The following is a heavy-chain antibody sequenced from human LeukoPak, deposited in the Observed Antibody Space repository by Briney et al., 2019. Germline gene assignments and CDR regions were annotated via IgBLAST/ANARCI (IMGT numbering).Heavy chain of an antibody. CDR1: GGTFSSYA. CDR3: ARGQGYCSSTSCYRRGNRYYYYGMDV. Sequence: SVKVSCKASGGTFSSYAISWVRQAPGQGLEWMGGIIPIFGTANYAQKFQGRVTITADESTSTAYMELRSLRSDDTAVYYCARGQGYCSSTSCYRRGNRYYYYGMDVWGQGTTVTVSS. CDR2: IIPIFGTA. V-gene: IGHV1-69*13. J-gene: IGHJ6*02. D-gene: IGHD2-2*02.